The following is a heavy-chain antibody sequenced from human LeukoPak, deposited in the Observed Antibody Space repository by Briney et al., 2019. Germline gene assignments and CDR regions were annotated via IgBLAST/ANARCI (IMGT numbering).Heavy chain of an antibody. D-gene: IGHD5-24*01. CDR3: AKDITSVDGWGLDY. CDR1: GFTVSSNY. V-gene: IGHV3-53*05. Sequence: GGSLRLSCAASGFTVSSNYMSWVRQAPGKGLEWVSVIYSGGSTYYADSVKGRFTISRDNAKNSLYLQMNSLRAEDTALYYCAKDITSVDGWGLDYWGQGTLVTVSS. CDR2: IYSGGST. J-gene: IGHJ4*02.